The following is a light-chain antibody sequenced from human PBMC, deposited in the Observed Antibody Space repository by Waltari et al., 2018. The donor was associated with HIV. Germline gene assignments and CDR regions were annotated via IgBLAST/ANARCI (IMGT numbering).Light chain of an antibody. CDR3: CSYAGSRSLV. CDR1: SSDVGSYNL. V-gene: IGLV2-23*02. Sequence: QSALTQPASVSGSPGQSITISCTGTSSDVGSYNLVSWYQQHPGKAPKLIIYEVIKRPSGISYRFSGSKSGNTASLTISGLQAEDEADYYCCSYAGSRSLVFGGGTKLTVL. J-gene: IGLJ3*02. CDR2: EVI.